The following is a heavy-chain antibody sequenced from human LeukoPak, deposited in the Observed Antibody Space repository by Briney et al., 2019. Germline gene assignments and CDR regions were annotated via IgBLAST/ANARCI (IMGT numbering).Heavy chain of an antibody. CDR3: ARFPEGSSTWSIDF. V-gene: IGHV3-21*01. D-gene: IGHD6-13*01. J-gene: IGHJ4*02. CDR1: GFTLSSCS. CDR2: IRRSSGYV. Sequence: GGSLRPSCAASGFTLSSCSMNWVRPAPGKGLEWVSSIRRSSGYVFYADSMKGRFTVSRDNSKNSMSLQMNTLRAEDTAVYYCARFPEGSSTWSIDFWGQGTLVTVSS.